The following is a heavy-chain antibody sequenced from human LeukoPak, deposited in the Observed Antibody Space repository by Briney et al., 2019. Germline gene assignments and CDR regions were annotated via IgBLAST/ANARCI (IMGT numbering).Heavy chain of an antibody. V-gene: IGHV4-59*01. D-gene: IGHD3-10*01. CDR3: ARIFRGAYFDY. CDR1: GGSISTYY. J-gene: IGHJ4*02. Sequence: SETLSLTCTISGGSISTYYWSWIRQSPGKGLEWIGYIYYTGGTKYTPSLQSRVTVSDDKSKNQFSLKLSSVTAADTAVYYCARIFRGAYFDYWGQGTLVTVSS. CDR2: IYYTGGT.